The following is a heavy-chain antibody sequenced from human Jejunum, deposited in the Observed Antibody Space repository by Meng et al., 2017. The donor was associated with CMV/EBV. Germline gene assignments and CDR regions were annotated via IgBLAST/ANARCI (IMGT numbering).Heavy chain of an antibody. Sequence: HVQLQQGGSVLLKPSETLSLTCTVYGESFSGYYWKWIRQPPGKGLEWIGEINHSGSTNYNPSLKSRVTILVDTSKRQFSLRLSFVTAADTAVYYCARVGGAQHCDFDFWGQGTLVTVSS. V-gene: IGHV4-34*01. CDR3: ARVGGAQHCDFDF. J-gene: IGHJ4*02. D-gene: IGHD2-21*01. CDR2: INHSGST. CDR1: GESFSGYY.